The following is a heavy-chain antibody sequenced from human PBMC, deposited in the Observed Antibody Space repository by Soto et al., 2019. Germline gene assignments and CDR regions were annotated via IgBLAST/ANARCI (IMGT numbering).Heavy chain of an antibody. CDR3: VKERTGTWDFDY. D-gene: IGHD1-26*01. CDR2: ISYYGSEK. V-gene: IGHV3-30*18. Sequence: QVQLVESGGGVVQPGRSLRLSCAASGFTFSSLGMHWVRQAPGKGLEWVAVISYYGSEKCYADSVKGRFTISRDNSKNTLSLQMNSLRAEDTAVYYCVKERTGTWDFDYWGQGTLVTVSS. CDR1: GFTFSSLG. J-gene: IGHJ4*02.